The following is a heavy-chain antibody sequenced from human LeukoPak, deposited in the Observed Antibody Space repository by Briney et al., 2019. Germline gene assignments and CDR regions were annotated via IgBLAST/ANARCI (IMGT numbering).Heavy chain of an antibody. V-gene: IGHV3-13*01. Sequence: PGGSLRLSCAASGFTFSSYDMHWVRQATGKGLEWVSAIGTAGDTYYPGSVKGRSTISRENAKNSLYLQMNSLRAEDTAVYYCARGGVTYYYGSGSYPSLIDYWGQGTLVTVSS. CDR1: GFTFSSYD. CDR3: ARGGVTYYYGSGSYPSLIDY. CDR2: IGTAGDT. J-gene: IGHJ4*02. D-gene: IGHD3-10*01.